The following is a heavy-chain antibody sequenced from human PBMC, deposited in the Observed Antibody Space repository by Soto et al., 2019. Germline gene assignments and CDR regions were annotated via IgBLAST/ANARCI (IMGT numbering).Heavy chain of an antibody. V-gene: IGHV3-33*01. CDR1: GFTFSSYG. CDR2: IWYDGSNK. D-gene: IGHD5-18*01. J-gene: IGHJ6*02. CDR3: ARVGDDTAMAVAMDV. Sequence: QVQLVESGGGVVQPGRSLRLSCAASGFTFSSYGMHWVRQAPGTGLEWVAVIWYDGSNKYYADSVKGRFTISRDNSKNTLYLQMNSLRAEDTAVYYGARVGDDTAMAVAMDVWGQGTTVTVSS.